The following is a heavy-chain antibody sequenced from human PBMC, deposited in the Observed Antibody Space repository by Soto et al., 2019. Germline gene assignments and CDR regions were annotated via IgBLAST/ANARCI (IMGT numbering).Heavy chain of an antibody. CDR3: VKDRDSNSWPSRDV. V-gene: IGHV1-18*01. J-gene: IGHJ6*02. Sequence: QVHLVQSGAEVKKPGASVNVSCKTSGYTFTRNGISWVRQAPGQGLEWMGWISPNSGNIKYAQKLQGKVIMTTDTSTSTSHLELRSLSSDDTALYYCVKDRDSNSWPSRDVWGPGTTVTVSS. D-gene: IGHD3-22*01. CDR2: ISPNSGNI. CDR1: GYTFTRNG.